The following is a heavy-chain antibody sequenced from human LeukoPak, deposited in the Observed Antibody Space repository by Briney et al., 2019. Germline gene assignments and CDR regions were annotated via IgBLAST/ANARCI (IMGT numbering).Heavy chain of an antibody. CDR3: AREVDYYGSGSQNNYYMDV. CDR2: MNPNSGNT. Sequence: GASVKVSCKASGYTFTSYDINWVRQATGQGLEWMGWMNPNSGNTGYAQKFQGRVTMTRSTSISTAYMELSSLRSEDTAVYYCAREVDYYGSGSQNNYYMDVWGKGTTVTISS. V-gene: IGHV1-8*01. D-gene: IGHD3-10*01. CDR1: GYTFTSYD. J-gene: IGHJ6*03.